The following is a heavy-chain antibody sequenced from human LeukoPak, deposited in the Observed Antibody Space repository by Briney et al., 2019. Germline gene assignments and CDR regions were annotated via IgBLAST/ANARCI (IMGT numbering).Heavy chain of an antibody. J-gene: IGHJ4*02. CDR2: ISSSSSYI. CDR1: GFTFSSYC. V-gene: IGHV3-21*04. Sequence: GGSLRLSCAASGFTFSSYCMDWVRQTPGKGLEWVSSISSSSSYIYYADSVKGRFTISRDNAKNSLYLQMNSLRAEDTALYFCAQWSRYFDYWGQGTLVTVSS. D-gene: IGHD1-26*01. CDR3: AQWSRYFDY.